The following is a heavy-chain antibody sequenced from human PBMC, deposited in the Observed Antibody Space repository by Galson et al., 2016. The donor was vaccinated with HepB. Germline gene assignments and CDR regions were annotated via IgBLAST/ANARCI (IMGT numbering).Heavy chain of an antibody. CDR1: GFTFNYFG. CDR2: ISYDGSQT. D-gene: IGHD3-3*01. Sequence: SLRLSCAASGFTFNYFGMHWVRQAPGKGLEWVAMISYDGSQTYYADSVQGRFTISRDNSQNTVFLQMNSLTDGDAAIYFCAKNRPRGTILGTAGYWGQGTLVTVSA. J-gene: IGHJ4*02. CDR3: AKNRPRGTILGTAGY. V-gene: IGHV3-30*18.